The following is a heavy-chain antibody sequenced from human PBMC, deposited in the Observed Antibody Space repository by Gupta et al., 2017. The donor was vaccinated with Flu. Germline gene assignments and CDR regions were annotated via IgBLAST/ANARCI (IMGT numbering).Heavy chain of an antibody. D-gene: IGHD3-3*01. Sequence: EVQLLESGGGLVQPGSSVRLCCAASGFTFRRYAMTWVRQAPGKGLEWFAAISGGSGYRYFADSVKGRFTISRDNSKNTVFLHMSSLRAEDTAVYYCASGAGDLEWPEGPGYMDVWGKGTTVTVSS. CDR1: GFTFRRYA. CDR2: ISGGSGYR. J-gene: IGHJ6*03. CDR3: ASGAGDLEWPEGPGYMDV. V-gene: IGHV3-23*01.